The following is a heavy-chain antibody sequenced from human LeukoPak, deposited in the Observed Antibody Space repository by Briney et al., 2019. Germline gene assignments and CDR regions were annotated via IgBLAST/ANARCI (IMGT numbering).Heavy chain of an antibody. D-gene: IGHD5-18*01. CDR1: GGSFSGYY. V-gene: IGHV4-34*01. J-gene: IGHJ6*02. CDR3: ARDGRGYGYGYYYYYGMDV. Sequence: SETLSLTCAVYGGSFSGYYWSWIRQPPGKGLEWIGEINHSGSTNYNPSLKSRVTISVDTSKNQFSLKLSSVTAADTAVYYCARDGRGYGYGYYYYYGMDVWGQGTTVTVSS. CDR2: INHSGST.